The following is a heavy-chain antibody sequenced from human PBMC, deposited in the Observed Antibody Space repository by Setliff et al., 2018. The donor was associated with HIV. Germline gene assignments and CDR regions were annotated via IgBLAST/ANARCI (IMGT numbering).Heavy chain of an antibody. D-gene: IGHD3-22*01. CDR2: IYTSGST. CDR1: GGSISSASYY. V-gene: IGHV4-61*02. Sequence: SETLSLTCTVSGGSISSASYYWSWIRQPAGKGLEWIGRIYTSGSTNYNPSPKSRVTTSVDTSKNQFSLKLNSVTAADTAVYYCARAISPQYYGSSGYYLAWGQGTLVTVSS. J-gene: IGHJ5*02. CDR3: ARAISPQYYGSSGYYLA.